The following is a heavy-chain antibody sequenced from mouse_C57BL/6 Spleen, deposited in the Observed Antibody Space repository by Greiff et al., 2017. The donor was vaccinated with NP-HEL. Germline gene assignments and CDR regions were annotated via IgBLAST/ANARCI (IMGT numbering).Heavy chain of an antibody. Sequence: QVQLQQSGPELVKPGASVKISCKASGYAFSSSWMNWVKQRPGKGLEWIGRIYPGDGDTNYNGKFKGKATLTADKSSSTAYMQLSSLTSEDSAVYFCARRPYYGSINWYFDVWGTGTTVTVSS. CDR2: IYPGDGDT. V-gene: IGHV1-82*01. D-gene: IGHD1-1*01. J-gene: IGHJ1*03. CDR1: GYAFSSSW. CDR3: ARRPYYGSINWYFDV.